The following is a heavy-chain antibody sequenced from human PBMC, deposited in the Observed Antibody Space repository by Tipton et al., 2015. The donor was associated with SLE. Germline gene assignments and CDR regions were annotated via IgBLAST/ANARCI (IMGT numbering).Heavy chain of an antibody. CDR3: ARGHWGPHDACDI. Sequence: QSGPEVKKPGASVKVSCKASGFTFTSYGISWVRQAPGQGLEWMGWINPNSGDTNDAQKFQGRVSTTRDTSINTVYMELRDLTYDDTAVYFCARGHWGPHDACDIWGQGTTVTVSS. CDR1: GFTFTSYG. CDR2: INPNSGDT. J-gene: IGHJ3*02. D-gene: IGHD7-27*01. V-gene: IGHV1-2*02.